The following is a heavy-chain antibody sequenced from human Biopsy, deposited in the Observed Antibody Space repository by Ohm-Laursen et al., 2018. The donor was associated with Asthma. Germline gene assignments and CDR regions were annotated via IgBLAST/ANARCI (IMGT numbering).Heavy chain of an antibody. V-gene: IGHV1-69*13. Sequence: SVKVSCNAPGGTFSNFAISWVRQAPGQGLEWLGGIMAVFGTTNYAQKFQGRVTITADESTSTAHMEVTSLRSEDTAIYYCARCQVGYSSGWSLLLKKIYYSGMDVWGQGTAVTVSS. D-gene: IGHD6-19*01. CDR1: GGTFSNFA. J-gene: IGHJ6*02. CDR2: IMAVFGTT. CDR3: ARCQVGYSSGWSLLLKKIYYSGMDV.